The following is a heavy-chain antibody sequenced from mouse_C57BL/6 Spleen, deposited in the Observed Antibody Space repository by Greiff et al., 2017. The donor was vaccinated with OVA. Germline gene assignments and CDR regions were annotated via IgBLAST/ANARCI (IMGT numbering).Heavy chain of an antibody. CDR1: GFSLTSYG. Sequence: VQGVESGPGLVQPSQSLSITCTVSGFSLTSYGVHWVRQSPGKGLEWLGVIWSGGSTDYNAAFISRLSISKDNSKSQVFFKMNSLQADDTAIYYCARMRGGLPAWFAYWGQGTLVTVSA. J-gene: IGHJ3*01. CDR2: IWSGGST. V-gene: IGHV2-2*01. D-gene: IGHD2-4*01. CDR3: ARMRGGLPAWFAY.